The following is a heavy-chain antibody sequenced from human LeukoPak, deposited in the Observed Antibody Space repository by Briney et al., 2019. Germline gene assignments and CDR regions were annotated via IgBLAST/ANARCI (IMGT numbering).Heavy chain of an antibody. Sequence: SETLSLTCTVSGGSISGYYWSWIRQPPGKGLEWIGYIYYSGSTNYNPSLKSRVTISVDTSKNQFSLKLSSVTAADTAVYYCARQDYDRAPWGGFDPWGQGTLVTVSS. D-gene: IGHD3-9*01. J-gene: IGHJ5*02. CDR3: ARQDYDRAPWGGFDP. CDR1: GGSISGYY. V-gene: IGHV4-59*01. CDR2: IYYSGST.